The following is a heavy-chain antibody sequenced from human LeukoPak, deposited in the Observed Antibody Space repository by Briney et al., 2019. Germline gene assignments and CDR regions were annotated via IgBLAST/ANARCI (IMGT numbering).Heavy chain of an antibody. Sequence: GASVKVSCKASGYTFSSSGISWVRQAPGQGLEWMGWISAYNGNTNYAQKFRGRVTMTTDTSTSTAYMELRSLRSDDTAVYYCASLKTDGYFDYWGQGTLVTVSS. CDR3: ASLKTDGYFDY. CDR2: ISAYNGNT. CDR1: GYTFSSSG. J-gene: IGHJ4*02. V-gene: IGHV1-18*01. D-gene: IGHD5-24*01.